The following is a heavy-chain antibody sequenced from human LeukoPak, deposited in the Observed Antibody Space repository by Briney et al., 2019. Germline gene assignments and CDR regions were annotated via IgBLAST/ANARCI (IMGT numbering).Heavy chain of an antibody. D-gene: IGHD4-17*01. CDR3: ASMTTVTTFDY. CDR2: IYYSGST. CDR1: GGSISSGDYS. J-gene: IGHJ4*02. Sequence: PPQTLSLTCTVSGGSISSGDYSWSWIRQPPGKGLEWIGYIYYSGSTYYNPSLKSRVTISVDTSKNQFSLKLSSVTAADTAVYYCASMTTVTTFDYWGQGTLVTVSS. V-gene: IGHV4-30-4*01.